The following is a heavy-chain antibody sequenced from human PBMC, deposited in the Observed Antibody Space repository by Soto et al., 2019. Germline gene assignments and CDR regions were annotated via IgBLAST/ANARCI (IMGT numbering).Heavy chain of an antibody. V-gene: IGHV3-64D*06. Sequence: VGSLRLSCSASGFTFSSYAMHWVRQAPGKGLEYVSAISSNGGSTYYADSVKGRFTISRDNSKNTLYLQMSSLRAEDTAVYYCVKGDVATAMVTADYWGQGTLVTVSS. D-gene: IGHD5-18*01. CDR2: ISSNGGST. CDR1: GFTFSSYA. J-gene: IGHJ4*02. CDR3: VKGDVATAMVTADY.